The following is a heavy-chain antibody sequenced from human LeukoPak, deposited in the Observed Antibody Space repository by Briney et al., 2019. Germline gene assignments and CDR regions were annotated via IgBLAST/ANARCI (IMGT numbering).Heavy chain of an antibody. CDR1: GLTFSSYA. D-gene: IGHD3-10*01. J-gene: IGHJ4*02. V-gene: IGHV3-23*01. CDR3: ARSELYYGSETYYHFDY. CDR2: ISGSGDTS. Sequence: GGSLRLSCAASGLTFSSYAVSWVRQAPGKGLEWVSAISGSGDTSFYADSVKGRFTVSRDNTRNTLYLQMNSLRPEDTAVYYCARSELYYGSETYYHFDYWGQGTLVTVSS.